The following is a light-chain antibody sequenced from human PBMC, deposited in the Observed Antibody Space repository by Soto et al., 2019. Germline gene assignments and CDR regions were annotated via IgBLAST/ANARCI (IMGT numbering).Light chain of an antibody. CDR1: SSNIGAGYD. CDR2: GNS. J-gene: IGLJ2*01. V-gene: IGLV1-40*01. Sequence: QSALTQPPSVSGAPGQRVTISCTGSSSNIGAGYDVHWYQQLPGTAPKLLIYGNSNRPSGVPDRFSGSKSGTSASLAITGLQAEDEADYYCQPYDSSLGGSVFGGGTKLTVL. CDR3: QPYDSSLGGSV.